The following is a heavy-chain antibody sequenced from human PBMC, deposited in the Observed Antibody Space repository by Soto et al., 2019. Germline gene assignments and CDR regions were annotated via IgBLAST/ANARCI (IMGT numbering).Heavy chain of an antibody. CDR2: IYPGDSDT. V-gene: IGHV5-51*01. Sequence: GESLKISCKGSGYSFTSYWIGWVRQMPGKGLEWMGIIYPGDSDTRYSPSFQGQVTISADKSISTAYLQWSSLKASDTAMYYCARTLLRYKAYHYYGMDVWGQGTTVTVSS. CDR1: GYSFTSYW. CDR3: ARTLLRYKAYHYYGMDV. J-gene: IGHJ6*02. D-gene: IGHD4-17*01.